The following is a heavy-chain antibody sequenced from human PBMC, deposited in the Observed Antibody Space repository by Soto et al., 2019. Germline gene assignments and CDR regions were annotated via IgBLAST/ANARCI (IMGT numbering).Heavy chain of an antibody. D-gene: IGHD3-10*01. CDR3: ARGFTGFRYGMDV. V-gene: IGHV4-31*02. J-gene: IGHJ6*02. Sequence: YNPSLKSRVTISVDTSKNQFSLKLSSVTAADTAVYYCARGFTGFRYGMDVWGQGTTVTVSS.